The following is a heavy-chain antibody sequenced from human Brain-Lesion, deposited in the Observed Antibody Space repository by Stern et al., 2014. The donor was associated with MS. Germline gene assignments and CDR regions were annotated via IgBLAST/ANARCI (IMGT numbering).Heavy chain of an antibody. CDR2: IFNSGST. D-gene: IGHD2-2*01. V-gene: IGHV4-61*02. J-gene: IGHJ6*02. CDR3: ARGRVVPGFQYYATDV. CDR1: GGSISSGGYY. Sequence: VQLVESGPGLVKPSQTLSLSCTVSGGSISSGGYYWSWIRQPAGKGLAWIGRIFNSGSTSYNPSPKSRFTISIDTSKNQFSLRLNSMTAADTAVYYCARGRVVPGFQYYATDVWGQGTTVIVSS.